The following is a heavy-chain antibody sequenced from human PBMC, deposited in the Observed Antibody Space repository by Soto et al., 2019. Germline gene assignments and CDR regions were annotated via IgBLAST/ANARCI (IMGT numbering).Heavy chain of an antibody. V-gene: IGHV3-7*01. J-gene: IGHJ4*02. D-gene: IGHD6-13*01. Sequence: EVQLVESGGGLVQPGGSLRLSCAASGFTFSSYWMSWVRQAPGKGLEWVANIKQDGSEKYYVDSVKGRFTISRDNAKNSLYLQMNSLRAEDTAVYYCARSVRWQQLGFDYWGQGTLVTVSS. CDR2: IKQDGSEK. CDR1: GFTFSSYW. CDR3: ARSVRWQQLGFDY.